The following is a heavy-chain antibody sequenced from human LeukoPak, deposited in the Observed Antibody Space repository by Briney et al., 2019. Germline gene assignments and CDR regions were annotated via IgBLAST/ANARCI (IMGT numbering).Heavy chain of an antibody. D-gene: IGHD2-2*01. V-gene: IGHV3-23*01. CDR3: AKGLYCISTSCYEDYFDY. CDR1: GFTFSNYA. CDR2: ISGSGGST. J-gene: IGHJ4*02. Sequence: GGSLRLSCAASGFTFSNYAMSWVRQAPGKGLEWVSAISGSGGSTYYADSVKGRFTISRDNSKNTLYLQVISLRAEDTAVYYCAKGLYCISTSCYEDYFDYWGQGTLVTVSS.